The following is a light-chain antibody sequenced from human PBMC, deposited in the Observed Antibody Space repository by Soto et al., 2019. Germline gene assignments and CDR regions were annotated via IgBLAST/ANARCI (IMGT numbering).Light chain of an antibody. J-gene: IGKJ1*01. V-gene: IGKV3-15*01. CDR3: QQYNNWPPWT. CDR1: QSVTNK. Sequence: EMLMTQSPATLSVSPGERVSLSCWASQSVTNKLAWYQQRPGQPPRLLLYDASTRATGVPARFSGSASGTVFTLNISSLQSEDFALYDCQQYNNWPPWTFGQGTKVDIK. CDR2: DAS.